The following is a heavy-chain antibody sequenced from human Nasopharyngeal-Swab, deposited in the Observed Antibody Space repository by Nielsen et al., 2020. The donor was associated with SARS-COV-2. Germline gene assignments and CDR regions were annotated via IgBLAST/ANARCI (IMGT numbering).Heavy chain of an antibody. J-gene: IGHJ6*02. CDR2: ISWNSGSI. CDR1: GFTLDDYA. Sequence: SLKISCAASGFTLDDYAMHWVRQAPGKGLEWVSGISWNSGSIGYADSVKGRFTISRDNAKNSLYLQMNSLRAEDTALYYCAKSRGVVVIIDGMDVWGQGTTVTVSS. D-gene: IGHD3-22*01. CDR3: AKSRGVVVIIDGMDV. V-gene: IGHV3-9*01.